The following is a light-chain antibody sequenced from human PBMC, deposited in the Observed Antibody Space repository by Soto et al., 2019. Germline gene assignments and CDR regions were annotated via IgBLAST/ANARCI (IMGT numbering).Light chain of an antibody. CDR2: DAS. CDR3: QQYNRYSRT. CDR1: QSIKTW. Sequence: DIQMTQSPSALSASVGDRVTINFRASQSIKTWLAWYQRKPGRAPNLLIYDASSLQSGVPSRFSGSGSGTEFTLTISSLQPDDSATYYCQQYNRYSRTFGQGTKVDIK. J-gene: IGKJ1*01. V-gene: IGKV1-5*01.